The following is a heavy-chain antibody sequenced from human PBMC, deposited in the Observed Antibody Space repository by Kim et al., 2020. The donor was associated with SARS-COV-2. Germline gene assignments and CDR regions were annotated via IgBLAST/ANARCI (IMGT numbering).Heavy chain of an antibody. Sequence: GGSLRLSCAASGFTFSSYSMNWVRQAPGKGLEWVSYISSSSTIYYADSVKGRFTISRDNAKNSLYLQMNSLRAEDTAVYYCATFYGMDVWGQGTTVTVSS. J-gene: IGHJ6*02. V-gene: IGHV3-48*01. CDR3: ATFYGMDV. CDR2: ISSSSTI. CDR1: GFTFSSYS.